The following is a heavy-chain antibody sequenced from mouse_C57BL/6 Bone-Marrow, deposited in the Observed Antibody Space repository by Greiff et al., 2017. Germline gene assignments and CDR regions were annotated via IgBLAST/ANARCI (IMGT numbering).Heavy chain of an antibody. D-gene: IGHD1-1*01. V-gene: IGHV1-64*01. CDR3: ARVVITTTY. CDR1: GYTFTSYW. Sequence: QVQLQQPGAELVKPGASVKLSCKASGYTFTSYWMHWVKQRPGQGLEWIGMIHPNSGSTNYNEKFKRKATLTVDKSSSTAYKQLSSLTSEDSAVYYCARVVITTTYWGQGTLVTVSA. CDR2: IHPNSGST. J-gene: IGHJ3*01.